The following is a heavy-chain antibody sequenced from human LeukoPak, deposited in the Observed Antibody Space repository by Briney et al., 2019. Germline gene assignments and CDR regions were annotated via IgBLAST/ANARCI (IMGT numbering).Heavy chain of an antibody. CDR2: INPNSGGT. CDR1: GYTFTVYY. D-gene: IGHD1-14*01. Sequence: ASVKVSCKASGYTFTVYYMHWVRQAPGQGLEWMGWINPNSGGTNYAQKFQGRVTMTRDTSISTAYMELSRLRSDDTAVYYCARDRSEPLQAFDIWGQGTMVTVSS. CDR3: ARDRSEPLQAFDI. J-gene: IGHJ3*02. V-gene: IGHV1-2*02.